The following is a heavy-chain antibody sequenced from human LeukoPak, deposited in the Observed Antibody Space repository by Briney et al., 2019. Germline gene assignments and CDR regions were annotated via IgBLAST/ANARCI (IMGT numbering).Heavy chain of an antibody. CDR3: ARDEGLYCSSTSCYWRWFDP. V-gene: IGHV4-59*11. D-gene: IGHD2-2*01. CDR2: IYYSGST. J-gene: IGHJ5*02. CDR1: GGSISSHY. Sequence: PSETPSLTCTVSGGSISSHYWSWIRQPPGKGLEWIGYIYYSGSTNYNPSLKSRVTISVDTSKNQFSLKLSSVTAADTAVYYCARDEGLYCSSTSCYWRWFDPWGQGTLVTVSS.